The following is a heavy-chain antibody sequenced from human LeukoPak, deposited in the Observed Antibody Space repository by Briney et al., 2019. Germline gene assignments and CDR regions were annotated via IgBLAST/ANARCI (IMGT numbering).Heavy chain of an antibody. CDR1: GYTFTSYG. J-gene: IGHJ6*03. V-gene: IGHV1-18*01. D-gene: IGHD6-13*01. CDR2: ISAYNGNT. CDR3: AGVVSSSWPYYYYYYMDV. Sequence: ASVKVSCKASGYTFTSYGISWVRQAPGQGLEWMGWISAYNGNTNYAQKLQGRVTMTTDTSTSTAYMELRSLRSDDTAVYYCAGVVSSSWPYYYYYYMDVWGKGTTVTVSS.